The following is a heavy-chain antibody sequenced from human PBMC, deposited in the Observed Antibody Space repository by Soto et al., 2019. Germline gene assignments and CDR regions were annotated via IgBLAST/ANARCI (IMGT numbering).Heavy chain of an antibody. D-gene: IGHD6-19*01. J-gene: IGHJ4*02. V-gene: IGHV3-7*05. Sequence: EVHLVESGGGLVQSGGSLRLSCAASGFTFSNHWMTWVRQAPGKGLEWVASVKQDGSEIYYGDSVKGRFTISRDNAKNSLFLQLNSLRAEDTAIYYCARDPGICIGWYYFDYWGQGTLVTVSS. CDR2: VKQDGSEI. CDR3: ARDPGICIGWYYFDY. CDR1: GFTFSNHW.